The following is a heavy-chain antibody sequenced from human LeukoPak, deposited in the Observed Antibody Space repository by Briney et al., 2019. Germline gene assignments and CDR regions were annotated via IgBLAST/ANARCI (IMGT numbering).Heavy chain of an antibody. D-gene: IGHD3-10*01. Sequence: SETLSLTCAVYGGSFSGYYWSWIRQPPGRGLEWIGEINHSGSTNYNPSLKSRVTISVDTSKNQFSLKLSSVTAADTAVYYCARGHGYYYGSGSYYPQGGYYGMDVWGQGTTVTVSS. CDR3: ARGHGYYYGSGSYYPQGGYYGMDV. J-gene: IGHJ6*02. CDR2: INHSGST. CDR1: GGSFSGYY. V-gene: IGHV4-34*01.